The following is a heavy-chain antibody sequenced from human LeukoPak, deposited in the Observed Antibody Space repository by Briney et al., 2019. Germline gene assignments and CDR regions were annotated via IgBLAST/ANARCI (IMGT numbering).Heavy chain of an antibody. CDR1: GYTFTGYY. V-gene: IGHV1-2*02. CDR2: INPNSGGT. D-gene: IGHD2-15*01. CDR3: ARDRYCSGGTCQGNLQY. Sequence: ASVKVSCKASGYTFTGYYMHWVRQAPGQGLEWMGWINPNSGGTNYAQNFQGRVTMTTDTSINTAYMELSSLTSDETAVYYCARDRYCSGGTCQGNLQYWGQGTLVPVSS. J-gene: IGHJ1*01.